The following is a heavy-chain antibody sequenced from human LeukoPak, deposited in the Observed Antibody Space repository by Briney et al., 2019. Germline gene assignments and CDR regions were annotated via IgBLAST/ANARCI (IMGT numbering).Heavy chain of an antibody. CDR2: IYYSGST. CDR1: GGSISSSSYY. V-gene: IGHV4-39*07. J-gene: IGHJ4*02. D-gene: IGHD1-26*01. Sequence: KASETLSLTCTVSGGSISSSSYYWGWIRQPPGKGLEWIGSIYYSGSTYYNPSLKSRVTISVDTSKNQFSLKLSSVTAADTAVYYCARGHGSFDSWGQGTLVTVSA. CDR3: ARGHGSFDS.